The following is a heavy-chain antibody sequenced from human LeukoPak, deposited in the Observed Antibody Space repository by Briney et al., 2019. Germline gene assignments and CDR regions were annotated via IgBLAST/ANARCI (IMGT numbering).Heavy chain of an antibody. CDR3: ECPVYHGGYYPYDY. CDR2: IYPGDSDT. CDR1: GSSFTSYW. Sequence: GESLKISCKGSGSSFTSYWIGWVRQMPGKGLEWMGIIYPGDSDTRYSPSFQGQVTISADKSISTAYLQWSILNASDTATYYCECPVYHGGYYPYDYWGQGTLVTVSS. J-gene: IGHJ4*02. V-gene: IGHV5-51*01. D-gene: IGHD3-22*01.